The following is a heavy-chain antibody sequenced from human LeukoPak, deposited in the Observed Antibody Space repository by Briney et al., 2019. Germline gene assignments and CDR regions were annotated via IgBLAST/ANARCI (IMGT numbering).Heavy chain of an antibody. CDR1: GGPFSGYF. CDR2: IHNSGTT. D-gene: IGHD3-10*01. CDR3: ARRYYYNLGSFPFDF. J-gene: IGHJ4*02. V-gene: IGHV4-34*01. Sequence: SETLSLTCAVSGGPFSGYFWSWFRQSSGKGLEWIGEIHNSGTTNYNPSLNSRVTISEDTSNNQFYLNLSSVTAADTAVYYCARRYYYNLGSFPFDFWGQGTLVTVSS.